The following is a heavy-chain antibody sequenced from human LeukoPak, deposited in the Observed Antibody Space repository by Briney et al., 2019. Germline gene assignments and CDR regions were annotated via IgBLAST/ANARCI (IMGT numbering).Heavy chain of an antibody. Sequence: GGSLRLSCAGCGFTFSDHYIDWVRQAPGKGPEWVGRSRNKANSDTTEYAASVKGRFSISRDDSKNLQFLQMNSLRTEDTAVYYCAKGYSGLLVYALDVWGPGTRVTVSS. CDR2: SRNKANSDTT. CDR1: GFTFSDHY. J-gene: IGHJ3*01. CDR3: AKGYSGLLVYALDV. D-gene: IGHD5-12*01. V-gene: IGHV3-72*01.